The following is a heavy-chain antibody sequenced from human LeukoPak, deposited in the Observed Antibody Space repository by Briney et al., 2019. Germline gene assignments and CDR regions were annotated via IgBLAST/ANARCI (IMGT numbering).Heavy chain of an antibody. V-gene: IGHV4-39*07. J-gene: IGHJ4*02. CDR3: AGTGSGWEVFY. CDR1: GGSISSSSYH. D-gene: IGHD6-19*01. Sequence: PSETLSLTCTVSGGSISSSSYHWGWIRQPPEKGLEWIGSIYYSGSTHYNPSLKSRVTKPVDTSKNQFSLELGSVAAADTGVYYCAGTGSGWEVFYWGQGTLVTVSS. CDR2: IYYSGST.